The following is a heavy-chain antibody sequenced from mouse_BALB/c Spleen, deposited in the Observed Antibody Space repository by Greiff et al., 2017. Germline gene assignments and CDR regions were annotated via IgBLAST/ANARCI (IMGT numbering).Heavy chain of an antibody. CDR3: ARDLAWFAY. Sequence: EVKLVESGGGLVKPGGSLKLSCAASGFTFSDYYMYWVRQTPEKRLEWVATISDGGSYTYYPDRVKGRFTISRDNAKNNLYLQMSSLKSEDTAMYYCARDLAWFAYWGQGTLVTVSA. CDR2: ISDGGSYT. V-gene: IGHV5-4*02. CDR1: GFTFSDYY. J-gene: IGHJ3*01. D-gene: IGHD2-10*02.